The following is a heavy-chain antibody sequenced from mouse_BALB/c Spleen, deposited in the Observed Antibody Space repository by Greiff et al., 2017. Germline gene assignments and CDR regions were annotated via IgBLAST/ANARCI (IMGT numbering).Heavy chain of an antibody. CDR2: INPGSGGT. V-gene: IGHV1-54*01. CDR1: GYAFTNYL. CDR3: ARGTTATRWFAY. J-gene: IGHJ3*01. D-gene: IGHD1-2*01. Sequence: VKLMESGAELVRPGTSVKVSCKASGYAFTNYLIEWVKQRPGQGLEWIGVINPGSGGTNYNEKFKGKATLTADKSSSTAYMQLSSLTSEDSAVYYGARGTTATRWFAYWGQGTLVTVSA.